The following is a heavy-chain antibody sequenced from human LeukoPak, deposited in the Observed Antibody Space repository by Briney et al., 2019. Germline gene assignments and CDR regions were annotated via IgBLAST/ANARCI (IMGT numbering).Heavy chain of an antibody. V-gene: IGHV3-7*01. CDR2: INQDGSEK. J-gene: IGHJ6*03. CDR3: ARYYYDSSGYYYYYYYMDV. Sequence: GGSLRLSCAASGFTFSSYWMSWVRQAPGKGLEWVANINQDGSEKYYVDSVKGRFTISRDNAKNSLYLQMNSLRAEDTAVYYCARYYYDSSGYYYYYYYMDVWGKGTTVTVSS. CDR1: GFTFSSYW. D-gene: IGHD3-22*01.